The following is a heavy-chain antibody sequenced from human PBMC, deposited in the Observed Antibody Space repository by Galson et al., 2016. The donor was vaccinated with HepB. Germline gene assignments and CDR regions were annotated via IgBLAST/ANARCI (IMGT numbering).Heavy chain of an antibody. Sequence: LSLTCTVTGGSISSYYWSWIRQPPGKGLEWVGYISYSGSTNYNPSLNSRVTISVDTSKNQFSLKLSSVTAADAAVYFCARGAVPLATNNWFDPWGPGTLVTVSS. CDR3: ARGAVPLATNNWFDP. J-gene: IGHJ5*02. CDR1: GGSISSYY. CDR2: ISYSGST. V-gene: IGHV4-59*01. D-gene: IGHD2-15*01.